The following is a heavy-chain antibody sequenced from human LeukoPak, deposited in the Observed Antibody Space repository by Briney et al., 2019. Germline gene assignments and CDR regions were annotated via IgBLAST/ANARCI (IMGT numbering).Heavy chain of an antibody. CDR3: ARGAPYYDFWSGHLGYFDY. V-gene: IGHV4-59*01. J-gene: IGHJ4*02. Sequence: SETLSLTCTVSGGSISSYYWSWIRQPPGKGLEWIGYIYYSGSTNYNPSLKSRVTISVDTSKSQFSLKLSSVTAADTAVYYCARGAPYYDFWSGHLGYFDYWGQGTLVTVSS. CDR1: GGSISSYY. D-gene: IGHD3-3*01. CDR2: IYYSGST.